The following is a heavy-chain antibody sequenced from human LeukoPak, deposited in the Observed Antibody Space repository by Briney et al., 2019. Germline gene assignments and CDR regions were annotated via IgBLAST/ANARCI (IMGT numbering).Heavy chain of an antibody. D-gene: IGHD3-10*01. CDR2: IYYSGST. Sequence: SETLSLTCTVSGGSISIYYWSWLRQPPGKGLEWIGYIYYSGSTNYNPSLKSRVTISVDTSKNQFSLKLSSVTAADTAVYYCARGVGSFYYYYYMDVWAKGPRSPSP. CDR1: GGSISIYY. V-gene: IGHV4-59*01. CDR3: ARGVGSFYYYYYMDV. J-gene: IGHJ6*03.